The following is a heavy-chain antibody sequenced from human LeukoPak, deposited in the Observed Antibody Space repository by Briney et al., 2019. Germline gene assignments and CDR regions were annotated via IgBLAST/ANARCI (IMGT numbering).Heavy chain of an antibody. CDR2: IYTSGST. Sequence: PSETLSLTCTVSGGSISSGSYYWSWIRQPAGKGLEWIGRIYTSGSTNYNPSLKSRVTISVDKSKNQFSLKLSSVTAADTAVYYCARGQRRDGYKSLGYWGQGTLVTVSS. V-gene: IGHV4-61*02. CDR1: GGSISSGSYY. J-gene: IGHJ4*02. CDR3: ARGQRRDGYKSLGY. D-gene: IGHD5-24*01.